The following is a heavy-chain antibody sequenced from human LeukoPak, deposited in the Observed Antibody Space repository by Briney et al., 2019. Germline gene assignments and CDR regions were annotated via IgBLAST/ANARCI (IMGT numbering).Heavy chain of an antibody. CDR3: ARFDTMVRGPTRGGFDY. CDR1: GGSISSGGYY. D-gene: IGHD3-10*01. J-gene: IGHJ4*02. CDR2: INHSGST. V-gene: IGHV4-39*07. Sequence: PSETLSLTCTVSGGSISSGGYYWSWIRQPPGKGLEWIGEINHSGSTNYNPSLKSRVTISVDTSKNQFSLKLSSVTAADTAVYYCARFDTMVRGPTRGGFDYWGQGTLVTVSS.